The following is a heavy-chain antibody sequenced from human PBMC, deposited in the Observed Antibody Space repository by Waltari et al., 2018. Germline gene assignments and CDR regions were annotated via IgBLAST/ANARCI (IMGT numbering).Heavy chain of an antibody. J-gene: IGHJ4*02. CDR1: GFTFSSYA. Sequence: QVQLVESGGGVVQPGRSLRLSCAASGFTFSSYAMHWVRQAPGKGLEWVAVISYDGSNKYYADSVKGRFTISRDNSKNTLYLQMNSLRAEDTAVYYCARESLRDGYYFDYWGQGTLVTVSS. D-gene: IGHD2-8*01. CDR3: ARESLRDGYYFDY. CDR2: ISYDGSNK. V-gene: IGHV3-30-3*01.